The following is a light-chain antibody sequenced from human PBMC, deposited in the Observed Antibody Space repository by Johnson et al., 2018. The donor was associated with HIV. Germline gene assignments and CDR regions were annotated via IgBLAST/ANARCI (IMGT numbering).Light chain of an antibody. CDR2: EDT. Sequence: QSVLTQPPSVSAAPGQKVSISCSGSSSNIGDNYVSWYQQVPGTAPKLLIYEDTKRPSGIPDRFSGSKSGTSATLAITGLQTWDEADYYCGTWDSSLRGGVFGTGTKVTVL. CDR3: GTWDSSLRGGV. V-gene: IGLV1-51*02. J-gene: IGLJ1*01. CDR1: SSNIGDNY.